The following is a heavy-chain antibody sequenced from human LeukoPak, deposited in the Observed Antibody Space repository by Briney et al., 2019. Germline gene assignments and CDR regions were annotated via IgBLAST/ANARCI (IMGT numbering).Heavy chain of an antibody. D-gene: IGHD1-1*01. CDR3: ARPKLEWAFDAFDI. CDR1: GYTFTNYT. Sequence: ASVKVSCKASGYTFTNYTINWVRLAPGQGLEWMGWIDTNTGNPTYAQGFAGRFVFSLDTSVTTTYLQITSLKAEDTAVYYCARPKLEWAFDAFDIWGQGTMVTVSS. V-gene: IGHV7-4-1*02. CDR2: IDTNTGNP. J-gene: IGHJ3*02.